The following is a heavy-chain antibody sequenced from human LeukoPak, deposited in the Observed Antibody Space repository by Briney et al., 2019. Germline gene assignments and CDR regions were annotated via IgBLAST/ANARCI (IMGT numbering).Heavy chain of an antibody. V-gene: IGHV3-23*01. Sequence: GGSLRLSCAASGFTFSSYGMTWVRQAPGKGLEWVPAISGRGGSTYYADSVKGRFTISRDNSKNTLYLQMNSLRAEDTAVYYCAAVDVDTAFPWGQGTLVTVSS. CDR2: ISGRGGST. CDR1: GFTFSSYG. CDR3: AAVDVDTAFP. J-gene: IGHJ5*02. D-gene: IGHD5-18*01.